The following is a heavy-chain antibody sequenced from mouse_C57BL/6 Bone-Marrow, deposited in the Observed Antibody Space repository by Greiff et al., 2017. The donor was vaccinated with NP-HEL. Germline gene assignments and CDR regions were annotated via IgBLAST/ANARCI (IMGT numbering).Heavy chain of an antibody. D-gene: IGHD2-14*01. CDR1: GFNIKDDY. CDR2: IDPENGDT. V-gene: IGHV14-4*01. J-gene: IGHJ3*01. CDR3: TTEGTEGFAY. Sequence: VHVKQSGAELVRPGASVKLSCTASGFNIKDDYMHWVKQRPEQGLEWIGWIDPENGDTEYASKFQGKATITADTSSNTAYLQLSSLTSEDTAVYYCTTEGTEGFAYWGQGTLVTVSA.